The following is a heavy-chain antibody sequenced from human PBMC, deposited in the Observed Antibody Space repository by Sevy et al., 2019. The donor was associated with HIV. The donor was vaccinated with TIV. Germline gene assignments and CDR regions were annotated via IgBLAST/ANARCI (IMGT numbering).Heavy chain of an antibody. CDR2: ISDDERIR. D-gene: IGHD2-15*01. CDR3: ARINPSIPVPGSLRPDP. Sequence: GGSLRLSCVASGFRLSDYWMHWVRQVPGKGLIWVSRISDDERIRGYAESVRGRFTISRDDAKNTLYLQMNSLRVEDTGIYFCARINPSIPVPGSLRPDPWGQGTRVTVSS. J-gene: IGHJ5*02. V-gene: IGHV3-74*01. CDR1: GFRLSDYW.